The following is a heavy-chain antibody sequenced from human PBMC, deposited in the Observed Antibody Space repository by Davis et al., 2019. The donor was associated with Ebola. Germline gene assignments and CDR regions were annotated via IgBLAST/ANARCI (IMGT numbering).Heavy chain of an antibody. CDR1: GLRLAPYG. Sequence: PGGSLRLSCATSGLRLAPYGMHWVRQAPGKGLEWVSFSLNDATTEYYGDSVRGRFTISRDNSRNMIYLQMNSLRVEDTAVHYCARDHFEGSLDYWGQGTLVTVSS. J-gene: IGHJ4*02. CDR2: SLNDATTE. V-gene: IGHV3-33*05. D-gene: IGHD3-9*01. CDR3: ARDHFEGSLDY.